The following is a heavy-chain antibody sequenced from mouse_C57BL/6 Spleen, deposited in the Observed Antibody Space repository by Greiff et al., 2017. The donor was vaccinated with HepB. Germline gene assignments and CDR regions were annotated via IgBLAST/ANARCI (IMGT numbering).Heavy chain of an antibody. CDR2: ISSGSSTI. D-gene: IGHD1-1*01. CDR3: ASPYYYGSSWYFDV. V-gene: IGHV5-17*01. Sequence: EVKLMESGGGLVKPGGSLKLSCAASGFTFSDYGMHWVRQAPEKGLEWVAYISSGSSTIYYADTVKSRFTISRDNAKNTLFLQMTSLRSEDTAMYYCASPYYYGSSWYFDVWGTGTTVTVSS. CDR1: GFTFSDYG. J-gene: IGHJ1*03.